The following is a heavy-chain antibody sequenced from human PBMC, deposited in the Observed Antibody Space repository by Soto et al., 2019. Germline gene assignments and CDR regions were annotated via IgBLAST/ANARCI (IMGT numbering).Heavy chain of an antibody. CDR2: ISSSSSYT. D-gene: IGHD1-26*01. CDR1: GFTFSDYY. CDR3: ERVLIVGASHWLDP. Sequence: GGSLRLSCAAFGFTFSDYYMSWIRQAPGKGLEWVSYISSSSSYTNYADSVKGRFTISRDNAKNSLYLQMNSLRAEDTAVYYCERVLIVGASHWLDPWGKGTLVTV. J-gene: IGHJ5*02. V-gene: IGHV3-11*06.